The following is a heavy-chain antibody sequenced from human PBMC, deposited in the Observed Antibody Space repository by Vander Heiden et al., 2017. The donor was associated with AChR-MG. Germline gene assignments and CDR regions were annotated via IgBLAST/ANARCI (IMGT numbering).Heavy chain of an antibody. Sequence: VQLVESGGGVVQPGRSLRLSCAASGFTFSSSGMHWVRQAPGKGREWVEVIWYDGSNKYEADAVKGRLTISRDKSKKTLYLKMKSMRAEDTAVYYCARDQQWLVPFDYWGQGTLVTVSS. D-gene: IGHD6-19*01. CDR3: ARDQQWLVPFDY. CDR2: IWYDGSNK. V-gene: IGHV3-33*01. J-gene: IGHJ4*02. CDR1: GFTFSSSG.